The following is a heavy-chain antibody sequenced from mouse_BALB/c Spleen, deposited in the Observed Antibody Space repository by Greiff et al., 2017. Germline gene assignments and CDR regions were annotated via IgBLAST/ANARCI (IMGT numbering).Heavy chain of an antibody. CDR3: ARTDYGSFAY. CDR1: GYTFTDYY. V-gene: IGHV1-77*01. CDR2: IYPGSGNT. J-gene: IGHJ3*01. Sequence: VKLMESGAELARPGASVKLSCKASGYTFTDYYINWVKQRTGQGLEWIGEIYPGSGNTYYNEKFKGKATLTADKSSSTAYMQLSSLTSEDSAVYFCARTDYGSFAYWGQGTLVTVSA. D-gene: IGHD1-1*01.